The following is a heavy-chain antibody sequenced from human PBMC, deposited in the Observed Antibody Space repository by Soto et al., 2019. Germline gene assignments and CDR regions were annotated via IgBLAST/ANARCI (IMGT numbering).Heavy chain of an antibody. V-gene: IGHV1-18*04. CDR2: ISAYNGNT. Sequence: QVQRVQSGAEVKKPGASVKVSCKASGYTFTSYGISWVRQAPGQGLEWMGWISAYNGNTNYAQKLQGRVTMTTDTSTSTAYMELRSLRSDDTAVYYCARDRPRGYSYGPRDYWGQGTLVTVSS. D-gene: IGHD5-18*01. J-gene: IGHJ4*02. CDR3: ARDRPRGYSYGPRDY. CDR1: GYTFTSYG.